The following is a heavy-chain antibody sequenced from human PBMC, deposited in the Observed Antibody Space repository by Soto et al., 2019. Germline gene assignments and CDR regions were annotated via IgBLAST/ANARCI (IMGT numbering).Heavy chain of an antibody. Sequence: QVQLVQSGVEVKKPGASVKVSCRASGYTFTNYGISWVRQAPGQGLEWMGWISAYNGHTDFAQRLQGRVILTTDTSTSTAYMELRSLTSDDTAVYYCVRDEWHRRQVGQTYFDYWGQGTPVTVSS. CDR1: GYTFTNYG. CDR2: ISAYNGHT. V-gene: IGHV1-18*01. CDR3: VRDEWHRRQVGQTYFDY. D-gene: IGHD1-26*01. J-gene: IGHJ4*02.